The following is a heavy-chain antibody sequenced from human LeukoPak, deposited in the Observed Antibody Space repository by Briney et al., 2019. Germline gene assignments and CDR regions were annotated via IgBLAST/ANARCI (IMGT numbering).Heavy chain of an antibody. CDR2: IRSDGSNK. J-gene: IGHJ6*03. V-gene: IGHV3-30*02. Sequence: GGSLRLSCAASGFTFSSYGIYWIRQVPGKGLEWVAFIRSDGSNKDYADSVKGRFTISRDNSKNTLYLQMNSLRAEDTAVYCCAIDGAWGAGYMDVWGKGTTVTVSS. CDR1: GFTFSSYG. CDR3: AIDGAWGAGYMDV. D-gene: IGHD1-26*01.